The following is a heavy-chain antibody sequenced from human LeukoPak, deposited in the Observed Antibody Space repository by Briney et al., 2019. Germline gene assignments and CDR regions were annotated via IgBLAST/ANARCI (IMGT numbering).Heavy chain of an antibody. D-gene: IGHD6-13*01. CDR2: ISGSGGST. J-gene: IGHJ6*02. CDR3: AKRIAAAGTYYGMDV. Sequence: GGSLRLSCAASGFTFSDYAMSWVRQAPEKGLEWVSAISGSGGSTYYADSVKGRFTISRDNSKNTLCLQMNSLRAEDTAVYYCAKRIAAAGTYYGMDVRGQGTTVTVSS. V-gene: IGHV3-23*01. CDR1: GFTFSDYA.